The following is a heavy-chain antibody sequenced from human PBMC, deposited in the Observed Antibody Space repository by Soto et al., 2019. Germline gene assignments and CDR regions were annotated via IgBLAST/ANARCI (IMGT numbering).Heavy chain of an antibody. J-gene: IGHJ4*02. CDR1: GGSIDKSGYY. CDR2: IYYSGST. D-gene: IGHD3-9*01. Sequence: PSETLSLTCTVSGGSIDKSGYYWGWIRQPPGKGLEWIGSIYYSGSTYYNPSLESRVIISVDTSKNQFSLNLSSVTAADTAVYYCARQERDYDMLTGYYPYYFDYWGQGTLVTVSS. V-gene: IGHV4-39*01. CDR3: ARQERDYDMLTGYYPYYFDY.